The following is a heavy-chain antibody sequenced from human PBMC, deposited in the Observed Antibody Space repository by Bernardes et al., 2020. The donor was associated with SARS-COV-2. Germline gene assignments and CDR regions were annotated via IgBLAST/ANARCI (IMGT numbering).Heavy chain of an antibody. J-gene: IGHJ5*02. CDR3: APSGNLETGT. D-gene: IGHD7-27*01. CDR2: ITPVSGAT. Sequence: AAVQVSCKTSGYNFNGYYIHWVRQAPGQGLMWMGWITPVSGATTLSQKFQGRFTVTRDTSIRTVYMELSSLTSDDTAIYYCAPSGNLETGTWGQGTLVTVSS. CDR1: GYNFNGYY. V-gene: IGHV1-2*02.